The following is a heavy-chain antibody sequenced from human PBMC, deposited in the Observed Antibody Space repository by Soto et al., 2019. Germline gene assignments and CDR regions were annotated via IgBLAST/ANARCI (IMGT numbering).Heavy chain of an antibody. CDR2: IIPILGIA. V-gene: IGHV1-69*08. Sequence: QVQLVQSGAEAKKPGSSVKVSCKASGGTFSSYTISWVRQAPGQGLEWMGRIIPILGIANYAQKFQGRVTIPADKSPSTAYMELSSLRSEDTAVYYCARDRGDGYNFGWGQGTLVTVSS. CDR3: ARDRGDGYNFG. CDR1: GGTFSSYT. J-gene: IGHJ4*02. D-gene: IGHD5-12*01.